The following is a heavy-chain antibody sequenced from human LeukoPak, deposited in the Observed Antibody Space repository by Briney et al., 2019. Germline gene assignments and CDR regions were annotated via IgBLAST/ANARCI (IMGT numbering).Heavy chain of an antibody. J-gene: IGHJ6*03. CDR2: ISGSGGST. CDR1: GFTFSHYE. D-gene: IGHD4-17*01. Sequence: GGSLRLSCAASGFTFSHYEMNWVRQAPGKGLEWVSAISGSGGSTYYADSVKGRFTISRDNSKNTLYLQMNSLRAEDTAVYYCAKDGATVTTTRFYYYYYMDVWGKGTTVTISS. CDR3: AKDGATVTTTRFYYYYYMDV. V-gene: IGHV3-23*01.